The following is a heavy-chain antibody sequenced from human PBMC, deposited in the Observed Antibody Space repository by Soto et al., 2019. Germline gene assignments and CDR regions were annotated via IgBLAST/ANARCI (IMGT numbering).Heavy chain of an antibody. CDR2: ISHSGLR. Sequence: SDTLSLTCIVSGVSISSGYCTWVRQSPGKGLEWIGYISHSGLRHYRASLQSRLTMSVETSKDQFSLNLTSVTAADTAIYYCATSNTTCPGCYSWGQGTLVTVSS. D-gene: IGHD1-26*01. J-gene: IGHJ5*02. CDR1: GVSISSGY. V-gene: IGHV4-59*01. CDR3: ATSNTTCPGCYS.